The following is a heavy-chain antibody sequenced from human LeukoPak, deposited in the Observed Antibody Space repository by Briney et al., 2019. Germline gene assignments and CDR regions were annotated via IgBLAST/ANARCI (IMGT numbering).Heavy chain of an antibody. D-gene: IGHD5-24*01. Sequence: PGGSLRLSCAAPGFTFSSYSMNWVRQAPGKGLEWVSSISSSSSYIYYADSVKGRFTISRDNAKNSLYLQMNSLRAEDTAVYYCARDGEMATIGWFDPWGQGTLVTVSS. J-gene: IGHJ5*02. CDR2: ISSSSSYI. V-gene: IGHV3-21*01. CDR3: ARDGEMATIGWFDP. CDR1: GFTFSSYS.